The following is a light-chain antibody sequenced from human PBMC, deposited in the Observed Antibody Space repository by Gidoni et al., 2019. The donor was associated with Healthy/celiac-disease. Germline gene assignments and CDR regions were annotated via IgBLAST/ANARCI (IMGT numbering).Light chain of an antibody. CDR2: DNN. V-gene: IGLV1-51*01. J-gene: IGLJ3*02. CDR1: SPNIGDNY. CDR3: GTWDSSLSAWV. Sequence: QSVLTQPPTVSAAPGPKVTISCSGSSPNIGDNYVSWYKPLPGTAPKLLIYDNNKRPSGIPDRFSGSKSDTSATLGITGLQTVDEADYYCGTWDSSLSAWVFGGGTKLTVL.